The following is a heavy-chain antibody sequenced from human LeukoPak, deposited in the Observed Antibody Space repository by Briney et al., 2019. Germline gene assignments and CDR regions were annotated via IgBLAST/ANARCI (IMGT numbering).Heavy chain of an antibody. J-gene: IGHJ6*02. CDR1: GFTFSSYW. CDR2: IKQDGSEK. Sequence: GGSLRLSCAASGFTFSSYWMSWVRQAPGKGLEWVANIKQDGSEKYYVDSVKGRFTISRDNAKNSLYLQMNSLRAEDTAVYYCAREQVVRGVLTSYYYGMDVWGQGTTVTVSS. V-gene: IGHV3-7*01. CDR3: AREQVVRGVLTSYYYGMDV. D-gene: IGHD3-10*01.